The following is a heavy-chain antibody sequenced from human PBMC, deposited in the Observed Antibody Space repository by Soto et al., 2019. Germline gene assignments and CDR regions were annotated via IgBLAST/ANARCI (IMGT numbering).Heavy chain of an antibody. J-gene: IGHJ4*02. CDR2: ISAYNGNT. Sequence: QVQLVQSGAEVKKPGASAKVSCKASGYTFTSYGISWVRQAPGQGLEWMGWISAYNGNTNYAQKLQGRVTMTTDTSTSTAYMELRSLRSDDTAVYYCARDAYCGGDCYSEGFDYWGQGTLVTVSS. D-gene: IGHD2-21*02. V-gene: IGHV1-18*01. CDR3: ARDAYCGGDCYSEGFDY. CDR1: GYTFTSYG.